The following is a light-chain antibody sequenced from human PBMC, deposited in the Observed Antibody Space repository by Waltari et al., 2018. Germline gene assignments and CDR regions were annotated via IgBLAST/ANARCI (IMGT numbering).Light chain of an antibody. CDR1: SSDVGNYNV. CDR3: CSYAGGTTYV. CDR2: EVS. Sequence: QPALTQPASVSGSPGQSITLSCTGTSSDVGNYNVVSWYQQYPGKAPKFIIYEVSEGPSGVSIRFSGSKSGNTASLTISGLQAEDEADYYCCSYAGGTTYVFGTGTKVTVL. V-gene: IGLV2-23*02. J-gene: IGLJ1*01.